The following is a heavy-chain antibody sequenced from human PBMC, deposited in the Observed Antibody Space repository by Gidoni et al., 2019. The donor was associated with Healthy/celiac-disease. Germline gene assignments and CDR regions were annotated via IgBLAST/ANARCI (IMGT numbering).Heavy chain of an antibody. V-gene: IGHV2-5*01. J-gene: IGHJ4*02. CDR2: IYWNDDK. CDR1: GFSLSTSGVG. D-gene: IGHD5-12*01. Sequence: QTTSKESGPTLVKPTQTLTLTCTFSGFSLSTSGVGVGWIRHPPGKALEWLAFIYWNDDKRYSPSLTSRLTITKDTSKNQVVLTMTNMDPVNTTTYYCANRDGYSGYDLYYFDYWGQGTLVTVSS. CDR3: ANRDGYSGYDLYYFDY.